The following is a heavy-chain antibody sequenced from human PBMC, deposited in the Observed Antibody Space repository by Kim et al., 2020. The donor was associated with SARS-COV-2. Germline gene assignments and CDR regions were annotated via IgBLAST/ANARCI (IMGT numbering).Heavy chain of an antibody. D-gene: IGHD3-10*01. CDR1: GGSFSGYY. CDR2: INHSGST. V-gene: IGHV4-34*01. J-gene: IGHJ6*02. CDR3: ARSRPPRVLLWFGELYYYGMDV. Sequence: SETLSLTCAVYGGSFSGYYWSWIRQPPGKGLEWIGEINHSGSTNYNPSLKSRVTISVDTSKNQFSLKLSSVTAADTAVYYCARSRPPRVLLWFGELYYYGMDVWGQGTTVTVSS.